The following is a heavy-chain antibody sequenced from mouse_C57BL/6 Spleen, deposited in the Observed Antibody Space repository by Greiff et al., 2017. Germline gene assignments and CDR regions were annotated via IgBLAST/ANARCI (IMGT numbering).Heavy chain of an antibody. Sequence: EVMLVESGGGLVKPGGSLKLSCAASGFTFSSYTMSWVRQTPEKRLEWVATISGGGGNTYYPDSVKGRFTISIDNAKITLYLQMSSLRSEDTALYYCARLMDYWGQGTSVTVSS. CDR1: GFTFSSYT. J-gene: IGHJ4*01. V-gene: IGHV5-9*01. CDR2: ISGGGGNT. CDR3: ARLMDY.